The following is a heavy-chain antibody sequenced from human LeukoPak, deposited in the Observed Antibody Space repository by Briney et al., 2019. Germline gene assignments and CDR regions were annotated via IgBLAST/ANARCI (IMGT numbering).Heavy chain of an antibody. CDR3: ARGGHAYYDSSGYRYYFDY. J-gene: IGHJ4*02. D-gene: IGHD3-22*01. CDR2: ITSSSSYI. V-gene: IGHV3-21*01. Sequence: GGSLRLSCAASGFTFSTYSMNWVRQAPGKGLEWVSSITSSSSYIYYADSVKGRFTFSRDNAKNSLYLQMDSLRAEDTAVYYCARGGHAYYDSSGYRYYFDYWGQGTLVTVSS. CDR1: GFTFSTYS.